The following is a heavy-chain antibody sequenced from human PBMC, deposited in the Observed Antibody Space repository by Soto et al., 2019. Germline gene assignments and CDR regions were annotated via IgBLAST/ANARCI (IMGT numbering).Heavy chain of an antibody. J-gene: IGHJ3*02. CDR3: ARDHTRDGYNPVDAFDI. CDR1: GGSISSGGYY. V-gene: IGHV4-31*03. Sequence: QVQLQESGPGLVKPSQTLSLTCTVSGGSISSGGYYWSWIRQHPGKGLEWIGYIYYSGSTYYNPSLKSRVTISVDTSKNQFSLKLSSVTAADTAVYYCARDHTRDGYNPVDAFDIWGQGTMVTVSS. CDR2: IYYSGST. D-gene: IGHD5-12*01.